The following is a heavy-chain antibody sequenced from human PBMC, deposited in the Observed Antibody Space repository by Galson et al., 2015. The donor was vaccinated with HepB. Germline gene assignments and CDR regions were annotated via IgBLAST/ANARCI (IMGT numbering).Heavy chain of an antibody. D-gene: IGHD3-22*01. Sequence: PALVKPTQTLTLTCTFSGFSLSTSGMRVSWIRQPPGKALEWLARIDWDDDKFYSTSLKTRLTISKDTSKNQVVLTMTNMDPVDTATYYCARTYDYDSSGTDAFDIWGQGTMVTVSS. CDR1: GFSLSTSGMR. CDR3: ARTYDYDSSGTDAFDI. V-gene: IGHV2-70*04. CDR2: IDWDDDK. J-gene: IGHJ3*02.